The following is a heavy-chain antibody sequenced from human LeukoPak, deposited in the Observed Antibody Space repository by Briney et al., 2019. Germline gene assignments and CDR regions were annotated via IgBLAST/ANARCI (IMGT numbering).Heavy chain of an antibody. CDR3: ARDEVGAGNTYVKFDY. Sequence: GGSLRLSCAASGLTVSSNYMSWVRQAPGKGLEWVSVIYSDGRTYYADSVQGRFTISRDNSKNTLYLQLNSLRAEDTAVYYCARDEVGAGNTYVKFDYWGQGTLVTVSS. V-gene: IGHV3-66*01. J-gene: IGHJ4*02. D-gene: IGHD3-10*02. CDR1: GLTVSSNY. CDR2: IYSDGRT.